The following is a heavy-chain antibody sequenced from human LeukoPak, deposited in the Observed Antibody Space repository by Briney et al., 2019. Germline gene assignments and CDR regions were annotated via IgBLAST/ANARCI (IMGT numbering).Heavy chain of an antibody. D-gene: IGHD3-22*01. CDR3: AREGKIYCDSSGNAFDI. CDR2: IIPIFGTA. CDR1: GGTFSSYA. J-gene: IGHJ3*02. V-gene: IGHV1-69*05. Sequence: GASVKVSCKASGGTFSSYAISWVRQAPGQGLEWMGGIIPIFGTANYAQKFQGGVTITTDESTSTAYMELSSLRSEDTAVYYCAREGKIYCDSSGNAFDIWGQGTMVTVSS.